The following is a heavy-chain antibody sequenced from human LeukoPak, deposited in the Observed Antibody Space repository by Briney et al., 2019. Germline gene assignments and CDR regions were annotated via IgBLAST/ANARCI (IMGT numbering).Heavy chain of an antibody. V-gene: IGHV1-24*01. Sequence: ASVKVSCKVSGYTLTELSMHWVRQAPGKGLEWRVGFDPEDGETIYAQKFQGRFTMTEDTSTDTAYMELSSLRSEDTAVYYCATSSSRIGGMIDDAFDIWGKGTMVTVSS. J-gene: IGHJ3*02. CDR1: GYTLTELS. D-gene: IGHD3-22*01. CDR2: FDPEDGET. CDR3: ATSSSRIGGMIDDAFDI.